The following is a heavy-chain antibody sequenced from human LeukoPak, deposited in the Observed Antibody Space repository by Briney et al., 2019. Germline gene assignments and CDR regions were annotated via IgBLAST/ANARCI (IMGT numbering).Heavy chain of an antibody. CDR1: GFTFSSYE. CDR3: ARDGGYDSSGYYDDY. Sequence: PGGSLRLSCAASGFTFSSYEMNWVRQAPGKGLEWVSYITGSGGSTSYADSVKGRFTIFRDNAKNSLYLRMNSLRAEDTAVYYCARDGGYDSSGYYDDYWGQGTLVTVSS. V-gene: IGHV3-48*03. D-gene: IGHD3-22*01. J-gene: IGHJ4*02. CDR2: ITGSGGST.